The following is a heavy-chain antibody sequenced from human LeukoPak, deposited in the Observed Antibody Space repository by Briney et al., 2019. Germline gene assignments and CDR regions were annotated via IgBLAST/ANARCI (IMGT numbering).Heavy chain of an antibody. V-gene: IGHV1-69*04. J-gene: IGHJ4*02. CDR3: ASEFIHVAGKAIFDY. D-gene: IGHD6-19*01. CDR1: GGTFSSYA. Sequence: SVKVSCKASGGTFSSYAISWVRQAPGQGLEWMGRIIPILGIANYAQKFQGRVTITADKSTSTAYMELSSLRSEDTAVYYCASEFIHVAGKAIFDYWGQGTLVTVSS. CDR2: IIPILGIA.